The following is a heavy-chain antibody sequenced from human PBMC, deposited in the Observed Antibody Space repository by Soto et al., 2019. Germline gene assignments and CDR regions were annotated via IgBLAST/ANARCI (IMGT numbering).Heavy chain of an antibody. Sequence: QITLKESGPPLVRPTQTLTLTCTFSGFSLTTYGVGVGWVRQPPGKALEWLALIYWDDDKRYRPSLRSRLTIAKDTSKNHVVLTMTNMDPVDTATYYCAHRLTLDSDWNYGRFDYWGQGTLVTVSS. CDR3: AHRLTLDSDWNYGRFDY. J-gene: IGHJ4*02. V-gene: IGHV2-5*02. D-gene: IGHD1-7*01. CDR1: GFSLTTYGVG. CDR2: IYWDDDK.